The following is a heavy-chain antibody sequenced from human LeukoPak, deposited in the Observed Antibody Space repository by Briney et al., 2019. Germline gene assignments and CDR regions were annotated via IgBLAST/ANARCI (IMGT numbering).Heavy chain of an antibody. D-gene: IGHD2-8*01. Sequence: GASVKVSCKTSGYTFTTYGISWVRQAPGQGLEWMGWIGPYNGNTNYVQKLQGRVTVTTDTSTSTAYMELRSLRSDDTAVYYCTRTVLDCANGVCYDYWGQGTLVTVSS. J-gene: IGHJ4*02. V-gene: IGHV1-18*01. CDR2: IGPYNGNT. CDR3: TRTVLDCANGVCYDY. CDR1: GYTFTTYG.